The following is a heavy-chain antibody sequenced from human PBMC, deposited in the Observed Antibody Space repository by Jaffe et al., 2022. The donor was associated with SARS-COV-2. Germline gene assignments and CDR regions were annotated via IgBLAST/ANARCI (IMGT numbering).Heavy chain of an antibody. CDR2: IYYSGST. D-gene: IGHD1-26*01. Sequence: QLQLQESGPGLVKPSETLSLTCTVSGGSISSSSYYWGWIRQPPGKGLEWIGSIYYSGSTYYNPSLKSRVTISVDTSKNQFSLKLSSVTAADTAVYYCAKITGAPHLNWFDPWGQGTLVTVSS. J-gene: IGHJ5*02. CDR3: AKITGAPHLNWFDP. V-gene: IGHV4-39*01. CDR1: GGSISSSSYY.